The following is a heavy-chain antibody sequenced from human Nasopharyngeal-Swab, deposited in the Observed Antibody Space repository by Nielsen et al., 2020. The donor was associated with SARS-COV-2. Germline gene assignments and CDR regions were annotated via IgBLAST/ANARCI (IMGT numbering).Heavy chain of an antibody. CDR3: ARGVGIAAQNWFDP. D-gene: IGHD6-6*01. V-gene: IGHV5-51*01. CDR1: GYSFTSYW. Sequence: GESLKISCKASGYSFTSYWIGWVRQMPGKGLEWMGILYPGDSGTRYSPSFQGQVTISADKSISTAYLQWSSLKASDTAIYYCARGVGIAAQNWFDPWGQGTLVTVSS. CDR2: LYPGDSGT. J-gene: IGHJ5*02.